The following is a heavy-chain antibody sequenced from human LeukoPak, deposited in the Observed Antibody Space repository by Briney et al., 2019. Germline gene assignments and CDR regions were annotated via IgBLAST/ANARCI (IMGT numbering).Heavy chain of an antibody. Sequence: SETLSLTCTVSGGSISGYYWSWIRQPPGKGLEWIGYIYHSGSTIYNPSLKSRFTISVDPSKNQFSLKLSSVTAADTAVYYCVRANYFDYWGQGTLVTVSS. V-gene: IGHV4-59*08. CDR2: IYHSGST. CDR3: VRANYFDY. CDR1: GGSISGYY. J-gene: IGHJ4*02.